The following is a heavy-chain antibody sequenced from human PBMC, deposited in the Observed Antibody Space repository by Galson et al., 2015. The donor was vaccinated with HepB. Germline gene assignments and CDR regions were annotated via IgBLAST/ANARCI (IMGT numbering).Heavy chain of an antibody. CDR3: ARDFDVLTGYRISHYYYYGMDV. CDR1: GFSFSSYG. D-gene: IGHD3-9*01. V-gene: IGHV3-33*01. Sequence: SGAEVKKPGGSLRLSCAASGFSFSSYGMHWVRQAPGKGLEWVAVIWYDGSNKYYGDSVKGRFTISRDNSKNTVYLQMNSLRAEDTALYYCARDFDVLTGYRISHYYYYGMDVWGQGTTVTVSS. CDR2: IWYDGSNK. J-gene: IGHJ6*02.